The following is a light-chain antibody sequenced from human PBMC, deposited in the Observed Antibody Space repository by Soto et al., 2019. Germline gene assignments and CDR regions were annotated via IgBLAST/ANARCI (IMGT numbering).Light chain of an antibody. J-gene: IGKJ4*01. V-gene: IGKV4-1*01. Sequence: DIVMTQSPDSLAVSLGERATINCKSSQSVLYSSNNKNYLVWYQQKAGQPPKVLLYWASTRESGVPDRFSGSGSGTDFTLTISSLQAEDVALYYCQQYYSIPFTFGGGTKVEIK. CDR2: WAS. CDR1: QSVLYSSNNKNY. CDR3: QQYYSIPFT.